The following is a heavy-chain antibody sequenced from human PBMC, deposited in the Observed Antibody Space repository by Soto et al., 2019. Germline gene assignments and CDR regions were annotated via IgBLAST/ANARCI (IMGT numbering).Heavy chain of an antibody. Sequence: PGESLKISCKGSRYRFTNYWIGWVRQMPGKGLEWMGIIYPDDSDIRYSPSFQGQVTISADKSISTAYLQWSSLKVSDTAMYYCARWAEGVTTPHFDYWGQGTLVTVSS. V-gene: IGHV5-51*01. CDR3: ARWAEGVTTPHFDY. CDR2: IYPDDSDI. D-gene: IGHD4-17*01. J-gene: IGHJ4*01. CDR1: RYRFTNYW.